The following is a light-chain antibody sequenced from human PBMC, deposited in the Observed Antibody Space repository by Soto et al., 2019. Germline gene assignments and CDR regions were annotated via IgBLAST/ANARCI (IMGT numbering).Light chain of an antibody. CDR2: DVS. CDR1: SSDVGGYNY. V-gene: IGLV2-14*03. CDR3: TSYTTNKTPL. Sequence: QSALTQPASVSGSPGQSITISCTGTSSDVGGYNYVSWYQQHPGKAPKLMIYDVSSRPSGVSNRFSGSKSGNTASLTISGLLSEDAADYYCTSYTTNKTPLFGGGTKVTVL. J-gene: IGLJ2*01.